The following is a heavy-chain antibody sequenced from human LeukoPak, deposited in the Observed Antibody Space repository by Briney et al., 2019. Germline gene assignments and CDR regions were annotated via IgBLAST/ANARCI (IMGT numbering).Heavy chain of an antibody. J-gene: IGHJ4*02. CDR2: IWYDGSNK. CDR1: GFTFSSYG. Sequence: SGGSLRLSCAASGFTFSSYGMHWVRQAPGKGLEWVAVIWYDGSNKYYADSVKGRFTISRDNSKNTLYLQMNSLRAEDTAVYYCAKRLLGSSSPFDYWGQGTLVTVSS. CDR3: AKRLLGSSSPFDY. V-gene: IGHV3-33*06. D-gene: IGHD6-13*01.